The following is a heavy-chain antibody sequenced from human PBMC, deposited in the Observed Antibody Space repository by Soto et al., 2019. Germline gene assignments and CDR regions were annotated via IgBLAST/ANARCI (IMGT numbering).Heavy chain of an antibody. Sequence: SETLSLTCTVSGGSMSSYYWTWLRQSPGRGLEWIGYISYSGSTYYNPSLKSRVTTSADTSKNQFSLRMNSMIAADTAVYYCARADPDASVGYWGQGTLVTVSS. J-gene: IGHJ4*02. CDR2: ISYSGST. D-gene: IGHD2-15*01. CDR3: ARADPDASVGY. V-gene: IGHV4-59*01. CDR1: GGSMSSYY.